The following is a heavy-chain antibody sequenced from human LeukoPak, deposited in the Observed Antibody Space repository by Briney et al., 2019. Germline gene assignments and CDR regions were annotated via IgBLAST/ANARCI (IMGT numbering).Heavy chain of an antibody. CDR1: GGSISSGDYY. J-gene: IGHJ4*02. V-gene: IGHV4-30-4*08. Sequence: SETVSLTCTVSGGSISSGDYYWSWIRQPPGKGLEWIGYIYYSGSTYYNPSLKSRVTISVDTSKNQFSLKLSSVTAADTAVYYCARDNPTRYYYGSGSHKGFDYWGQGTLVTVSS. D-gene: IGHD3-10*01. CDR3: ARDNPTRYYYGSGSHKGFDY. CDR2: IYYSGST.